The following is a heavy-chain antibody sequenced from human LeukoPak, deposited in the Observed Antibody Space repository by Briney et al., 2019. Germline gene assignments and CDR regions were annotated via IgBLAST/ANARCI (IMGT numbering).Heavy chain of an antibody. Sequence: ASVKVSCKASGYTFTGYYIHWVRQAPGQGLEWMGWINPNSGGTNYAQKFQGRVAMTRDTSISTAYMELSRLRSDDTAVYYCARVPFANCSSTSCFYYFDYWGQGTLVTVSS. CDR1: GYTFTGYY. J-gene: IGHJ4*02. CDR2: INPNSGGT. D-gene: IGHD2-2*01. V-gene: IGHV1-2*02. CDR3: ARVPFANCSSTSCFYYFDY.